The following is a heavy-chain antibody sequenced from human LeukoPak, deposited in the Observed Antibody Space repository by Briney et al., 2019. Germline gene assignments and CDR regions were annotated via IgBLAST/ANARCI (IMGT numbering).Heavy chain of an antibody. V-gene: IGHV4-61*01. D-gene: IGHD2/OR15-2a*01. Sequence: PSETLSLTCTVSGGSVSSGSYYWSWIRQPPGKGLEWIGYIYYSGSTNYNPSLKSRVTISVDTSKNQFSLKLSSVTAADTAVYYCARDLWGDLFFDYWGQGTLVTASS. CDR3: ARDLWGDLFFDY. CDR2: IYYSGST. CDR1: GGSVSSGSYY. J-gene: IGHJ4*02.